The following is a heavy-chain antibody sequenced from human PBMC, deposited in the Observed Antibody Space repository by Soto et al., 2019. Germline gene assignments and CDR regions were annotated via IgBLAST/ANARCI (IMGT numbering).Heavy chain of an antibody. J-gene: IGHJ4*02. D-gene: IGHD2-21*02. CDR1: GFTFSSYW. CDR3: ARDNSDPIVVVTAAITNFFDY. CDR2: IKQDGSEK. V-gene: IGHV3-7*03. Sequence: GGSLRLSCAASGFTFSSYWMSWVRQAPGKGLEWVANIKQDGSEKYYVDSVKGRFTISRDNAKNALYLQMNSLRFEDTAVYYCARDNSDPIVVVTAAITNFFDYWGQGTLVTVSS.